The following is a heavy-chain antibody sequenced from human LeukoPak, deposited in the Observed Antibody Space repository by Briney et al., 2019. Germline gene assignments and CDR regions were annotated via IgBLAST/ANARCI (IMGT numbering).Heavy chain of an antibody. CDR3: TSCPNPPRYYGMDV. Sequence: SQTLSLTCTVSGGSISSGSYYWSWIRQPAGKGLEWIGRIYTSGSTNYNPSLKSRVTISVDTSKNQFSLKLSSVTAADTAVYYCTSCPNPPRYYGMDVWGQGTTVTVSS. CDR1: GGSISSGSYY. V-gene: IGHV4-61*02. J-gene: IGHJ6*02. CDR2: IYTSGST.